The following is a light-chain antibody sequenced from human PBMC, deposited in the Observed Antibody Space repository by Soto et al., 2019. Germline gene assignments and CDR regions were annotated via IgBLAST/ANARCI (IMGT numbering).Light chain of an antibody. V-gene: IGLV2-23*01. CDR1: SSGFLSSDG. CDR2: EGN. CDR3: CSYVYTNNWV. J-gene: IGLJ3*02. Sequence: QSALTQPASVSGSPGQSITISCTGTSSGFLSSDGVSWYQHVPGKAPKLIIYEGNKRPSGVSNRFSGPKSGNMASLTISGLQAEDEGDYYCCSYVYTNNWVFGGGTKLTVL.